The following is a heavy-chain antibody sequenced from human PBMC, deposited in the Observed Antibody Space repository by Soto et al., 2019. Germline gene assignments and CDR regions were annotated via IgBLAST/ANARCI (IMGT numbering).Heavy chain of an antibody. V-gene: IGHV4-4*07. Sequence: QVQIQESGPGLVTPSDTLSLTCTVSDASITNFFWNWVRQPAGRPLEWIGRLYLGGAPTYNPSLRSRLFISADTSKNQVSLKLTSVTAADTAVYYCAADSGRGGRAFDHWGHGALATVSS. CDR2: LYLGGAP. CDR1: DASITNFF. D-gene: IGHD3-10*01. J-gene: IGHJ4*01. CDR3: AADSGRGGRAFDH.